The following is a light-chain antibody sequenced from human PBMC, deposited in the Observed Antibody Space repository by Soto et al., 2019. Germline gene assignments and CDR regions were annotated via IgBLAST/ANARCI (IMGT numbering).Light chain of an antibody. J-gene: IGLJ1*01. CDR2: SNN. V-gene: IGLV1-44*01. CDR1: NSNIGSNT. Sequence: QSVLTQPPSASGTPGQRVTISCSGSNSNIGSNTVNWYQQLPGTAPKLLIYSNNQRPSGVPGRFSDSKSGTSASLAISGLQSEDEADYYCISYTSDDVRYVFGTGTKLTVL. CDR3: ISYTSDDVRYV.